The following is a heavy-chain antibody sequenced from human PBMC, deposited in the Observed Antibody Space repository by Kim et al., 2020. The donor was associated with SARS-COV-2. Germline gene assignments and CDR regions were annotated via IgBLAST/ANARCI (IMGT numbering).Heavy chain of an antibody. V-gene: IGHV3-23*01. CDR2: ISGSGINT. CDR1: GFTFSSYA. Sequence: GGSLRLSCAASGFTFSSYAMDWVRQAPGKGLEWVSAISGSGINTHYAEPANGRFTISRGNTKNTLNMEMNSQRAEDTAVYYCAKARDSRGDFSPFDSWGQGSLVTVPS. D-gene: IGHD2-21*01. CDR3: AKARDSRGDFSPFDS. J-gene: IGHJ5*01.